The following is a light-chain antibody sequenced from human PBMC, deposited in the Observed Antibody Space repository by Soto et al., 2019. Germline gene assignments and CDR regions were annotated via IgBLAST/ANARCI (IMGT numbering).Light chain of an antibody. Sequence: EIVMTQSPATLSVSPGERATLSCRASQSVSVNLAWYQQKPGQAPRLLIYGAYTRATGIPARFSGSGSGTEFTRTISSLQSEDFAVYYCQQANNWPYTFGQGTKLDIK. CDR3: QQANNWPYT. CDR1: QSVSVN. CDR2: GAY. J-gene: IGKJ2*01. V-gene: IGKV3-15*01.